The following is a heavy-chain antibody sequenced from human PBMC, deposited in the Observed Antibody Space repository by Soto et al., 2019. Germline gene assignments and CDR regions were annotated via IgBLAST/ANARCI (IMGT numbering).Heavy chain of an antibody. D-gene: IGHD2-2*01. Sequence: SETLSLTCTVSGGSISSSSYYWGWIRQPPGKGLEWIGSIYYSGSTYYNPSLKSRVTISVDTSKNQFSLKLSSVTAADTAVYYCARHGIRTSFWGQGTLVTVSS. CDR1: GGSISSSSYY. CDR3: ARHGIRTSF. V-gene: IGHV4-39*01. J-gene: IGHJ4*02. CDR2: IYYSGST.